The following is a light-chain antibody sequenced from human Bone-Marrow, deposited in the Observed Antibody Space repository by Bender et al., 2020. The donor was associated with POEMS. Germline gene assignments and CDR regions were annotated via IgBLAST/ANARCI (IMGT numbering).Light chain of an antibody. CDR3: SSYTTTRGVV. CDR1: TSDVGYFTY. J-gene: IGLJ2*01. CDR2: DVR. Sequence: QSARTQPASVSGSPGQSITISGTGTTSDVGYFTYVSWYQQYQGKAPKVIIYDVRNRPSGVSNRFSGSKSGNTASLTISGLQAEDEADYYCSSYTTTRGVVFGGGTKVTVL. V-gene: IGLV2-14*03.